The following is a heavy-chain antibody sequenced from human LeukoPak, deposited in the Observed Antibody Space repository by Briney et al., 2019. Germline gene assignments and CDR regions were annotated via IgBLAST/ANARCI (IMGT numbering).Heavy chain of an antibody. Sequence: ASVKVSCKASGYTFTSYDINWVRQATGQGLEWMGWMNPNSGNTGYAQKFQGRVTMTRNTSISTAYMELSSLRSEDTAVYYCARVGGYCSTTTCYNDNGMDVWGQGTTVTVSS. CDR1: GYTFTSYD. CDR2: MNPNSGNT. CDR3: ARVGGYCSTTTCYNDNGMDV. D-gene: IGHD2-2*02. V-gene: IGHV1-8*01. J-gene: IGHJ6*02.